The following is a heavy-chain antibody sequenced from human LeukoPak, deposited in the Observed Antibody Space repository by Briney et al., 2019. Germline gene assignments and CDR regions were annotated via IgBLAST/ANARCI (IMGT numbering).Heavy chain of an antibody. CDR1: GFTFDDYA. V-gene: IGHV3-48*01. CDR3: ARDWSSGRHDEYFLH. D-gene: IGHD1-26*01. J-gene: IGHJ1*01. Sequence: GGSLRLSCAASGFTFDDYAMNWVRQAPGKGLEWVSYISGSSDIIHYTDSVKGRFTISRDNAKNSVYLQMDSLRAEDTALYYCARDWSSGRHDEYFLHWGQGTLVTVSS. CDR2: ISGSSDII.